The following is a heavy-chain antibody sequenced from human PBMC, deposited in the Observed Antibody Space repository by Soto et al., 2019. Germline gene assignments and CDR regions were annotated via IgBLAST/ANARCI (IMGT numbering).Heavy chain of an antibody. V-gene: IGHV4-30-4*01. Sequence: SETLSLTCTVSGDSISSPHYYWTWSRQPPGKGLEWIGYIYYTGNNFYNPALKRRVAMSGDSSTNRLSLRLASVTDEDTAVYYCARHPKQNYDTSPCNGGFDSWGPGTLVTVSS. CDR3: ARHPKQNYDTSPCNGGFDS. CDR2: IYYTGNN. D-gene: IGHD3-22*01. CDR1: GDSISSPHYY. J-gene: IGHJ4*02.